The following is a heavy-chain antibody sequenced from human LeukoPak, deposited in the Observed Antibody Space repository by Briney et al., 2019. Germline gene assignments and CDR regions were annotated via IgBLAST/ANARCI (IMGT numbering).Heavy chain of an antibody. V-gene: IGHV3-20*04. CDR3: ARASGGCSSTSCYTSVVGNYYYYMDV. Sequence: GGSLRLSCAASGFTFDDYGMSWVRQAPGKGLEWVSGINWNGGSTGYADSVKGRFTISRDNAKNPLYLQMNSLRAEDTALYYCARASGGCSSTSCYTSVVGNYYYYMDVWGKGTTVTVSS. D-gene: IGHD2-2*02. CDR1: GFTFDDYG. CDR2: INWNGGST. J-gene: IGHJ6*03.